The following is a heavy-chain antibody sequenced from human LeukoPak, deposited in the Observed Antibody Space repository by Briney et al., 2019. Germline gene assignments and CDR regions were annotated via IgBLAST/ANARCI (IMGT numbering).Heavy chain of an antibody. V-gene: IGHV4-34*01. CDR1: GGSFSVYY. CDR2: INHSGST. CDR3: ARGPATVTTIQD. Sequence: SETLSLTCAVYGGSFSVYYWSWIRQPPGKGLEWIGEINHSGSTNYNPALKSRVTISVDKSKNQFSVKLSSVTAADTAVYYCARGPATVTTIQDWGQGTLVTVSS. D-gene: IGHD4-17*01. J-gene: IGHJ4*02.